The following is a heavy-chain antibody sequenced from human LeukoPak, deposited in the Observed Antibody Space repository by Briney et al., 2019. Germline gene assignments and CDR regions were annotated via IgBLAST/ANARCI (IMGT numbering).Heavy chain of an antibody. CDR2: INPNSGGT. CDR3: ARVPKVRGGNWFDP. V-gene: IGHV1-2*02. Sequence: ASVKVSCKASGYTFTGCYMHWVRQAPGQGLEWMGWINPNSGGTNYAQKFQGRVTMTRDTSISTAYMKLSRLRSDDTAVYYCARVPKVRGGNWFDPWGQGTLVTVSS. CDR1: GYTFTGCY. D-gene: IGHD3-10*01. J-gene: IGHJ5*02.